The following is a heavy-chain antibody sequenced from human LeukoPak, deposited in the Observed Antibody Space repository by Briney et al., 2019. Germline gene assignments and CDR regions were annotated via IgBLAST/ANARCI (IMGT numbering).Heavy chain of an antibody. J-gene: IGHJ4*02. D-gene: IGHD3-10*01. CDR1: GGSFSGFY. CDR3: ARISNYYGSGSYYWYFDY. V-gene: IGHV4-34*01. Sequence: SETLSLPCAFLGGSFSGFYWGWVRPPPREGVEWIGGINYSGSTNYNPSLKSRVTISVDASKNQFSLKLSSVTAADTAVYYCARISNYYGSGSYYWYFDYWGQGTLVTVSS. CDR2: INYSGST.